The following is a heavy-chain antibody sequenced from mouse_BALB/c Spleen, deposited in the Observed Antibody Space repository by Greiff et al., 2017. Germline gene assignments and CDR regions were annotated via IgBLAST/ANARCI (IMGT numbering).Heavy chain of an antibody. CDR3: ARGSSYDYYAMDY. CDR2: IYWDDDK. D-gene: IGHD1-1*01. V-gene: IGHV8-12*01. J-gene: IGHJ4*01. CDR1: GFSLSTSGMG. Sequence: QVQLKESGPGILQPSQTLSLTCSFSGFSLSTSGMGVSWIRQPSGKGLEWLAHIYWDDDKRYNPSLKSRLTISKDTSSNQVFLKITSVDTADTATYYCARGSSYDYYAMDYWGQGTSVTVSS.